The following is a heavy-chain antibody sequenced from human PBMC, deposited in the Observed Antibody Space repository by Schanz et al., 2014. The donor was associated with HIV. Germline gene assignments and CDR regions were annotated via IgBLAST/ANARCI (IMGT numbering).Heavy chain of an antibody. J-gene: IGHJ4*02. CDR1: GYVFPDYG. CDR3: ARHLAYTSDWYSEVFAFDS. D-gene: IGHD6-13*01. Sequence: QVQLIQSGPEVKQPGASVKVSCEASGYVFPDYGISWVRQAPEQGLEWMGWISPYNGNTNYVEKFQGRVTMTTDTSTFTAYMELRNLRSDDAAVYFCARHLAYTSDWYSEVFAFDSWGQGTLVTVSP. CDR2: ISPYNGNT. V-gene: IGHV1-18*01.